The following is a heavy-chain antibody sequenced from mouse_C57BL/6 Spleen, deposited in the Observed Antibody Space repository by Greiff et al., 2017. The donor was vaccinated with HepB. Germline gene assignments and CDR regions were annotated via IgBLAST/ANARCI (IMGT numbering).Heavy chain of an antibody. J-gene: IGHJ3*01. Sequence: QVQLKQPGAELVRPGSSVKLSCKASGYTFTSYWMDWVKQRPGQGLEWIGNIYPSDSETHYNQKFKDKATLTVDKSSSTAYMQLSSLTSEDSAVYYCARGGWDVGAYWGQGTLVTVSA. V-gene: IGHV1-61*01. CDR1: GYTFTSYW. CDR3: ARGGWDVGAY. CDR2: IYPSDSET. D-gene: IGHD4-1*01.